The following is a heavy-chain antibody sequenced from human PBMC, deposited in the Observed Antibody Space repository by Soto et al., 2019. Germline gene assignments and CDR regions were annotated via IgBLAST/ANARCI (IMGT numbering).Heavy chain of an antibody. J-gene: IGHJ6*03. CDR1: GGNIGGGPYY. CDR3: ARVSGIVVVPTAKDPHYYYMDV. CDR2: IYYTGST. Sequence: PSETQSLTSTVSGGNIGGGPYYWTWIRQHPGSGLEWIGYIYYTGSTYYNPSLKSRVIMSVDTSNNQLSLKLSSVTAADTAVYFCARVSGIVVVPTAKDPHYYYMDVWGKGTTVTVSS. V-gene: IGHV4-31*03. D-gene: IGHD2-2*01.